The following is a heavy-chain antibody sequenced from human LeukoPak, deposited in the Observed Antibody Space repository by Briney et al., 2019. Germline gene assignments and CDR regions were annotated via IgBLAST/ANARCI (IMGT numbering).Heavy chain of an antibody. CDR3: VTYSLAVAGADH. V-gene: IGHV3-11*04. D-gene: IGHD6-19*01. CDR1: GFTFSDYY. J-gene: IGHJ5*02. Sequence: GGSLRLSCAASGFTFSDYYMSWIRQAPGEGLEWVSHISSSGNAIHYADSVKGRFTISRDNAKNSLYLQMNSLRAEDTAVYYCVTYSLAVAGADHWDQGTLVTVSS. CDR2: ISSSGNAI.